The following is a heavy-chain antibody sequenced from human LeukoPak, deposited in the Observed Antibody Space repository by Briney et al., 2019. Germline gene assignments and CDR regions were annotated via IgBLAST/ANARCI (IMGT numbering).Heavy chain of an antibody. V-gene: IGHV4-34*01. D-gene: IGHD2-8*02. CDR1: GGSFSGYY. J-gene: IGHJ5*02. Sequence: SETLSLTCAVYGGSFSGYYWSWIRQPPGKGLEWIGEINHSGSTNYNPSLKSRVTISVDTSKNQFSLKLSSVTAADTAVYYCARSLRPGRRRTDNWFDPWGQGTLVTVSS. CDR3: ARSLRPGRRRTDNWFDP. CDR2: INHSGST.